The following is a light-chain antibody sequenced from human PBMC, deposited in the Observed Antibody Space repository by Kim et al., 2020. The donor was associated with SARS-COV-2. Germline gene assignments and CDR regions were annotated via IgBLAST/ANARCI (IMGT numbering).Light chain of an antibody. V-gene: IGLV2-14*03. CDR2: DVT. CDR1: SSDVGDYNY. Sequence: SITISCPGTSSDVGDYNYVSWYQQHPGKAPRLMISDVTKRPSGVSNRFSGSKSGNTASLTISGLQAEDEADYYCSSYTSSSTFRYVFGTGTKVTVL. CDR3: SSYTSSSTFRYV. J-gene: IGLJ1*01.